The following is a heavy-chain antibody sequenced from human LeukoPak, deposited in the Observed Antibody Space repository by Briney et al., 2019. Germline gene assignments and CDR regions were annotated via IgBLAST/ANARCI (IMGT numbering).Heavy chain of an antibody. J-gene: IGHJ4*02. Sequence: GGSLRLSCAASGFTFSKYWMLWVHQAPGMGLESVSRINTDGTVTTYADSVKGRFTVSRDNADNTMFLQMNSVRDEDTAVYYCATKQWLAPPPDSWGQGTPVTVSS. CDR1: GFTFSKYW. CDR3: ATKQWLAPPPDS. D-gene: IGHD6-19*01. V-gene: IGHV3-74*01. CDR2: INTDGTVT.